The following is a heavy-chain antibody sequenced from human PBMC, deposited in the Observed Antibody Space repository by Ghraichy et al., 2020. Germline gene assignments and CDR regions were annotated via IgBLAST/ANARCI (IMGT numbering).Heavy chain of an antibody. CDR2: INHSGST. CDR3: ARVRRPPDYGGDCSKWFDP. J-gene: IGHJ5*02. Sequence: SETLSLTCVVYGGSFSGYYWSWIRQPPGKGLEWIGEINHSGSTNYNPSLKTRVTMSVDTSKSQFSLKLNSVTAADTAVYYCARVRRPPDYGGDCSKWFDPWGQGTLVTVSS. V-gene: IGHV4-34*01. D-gene: IGHD2-21*02. CDR1: GGSFSGYY.